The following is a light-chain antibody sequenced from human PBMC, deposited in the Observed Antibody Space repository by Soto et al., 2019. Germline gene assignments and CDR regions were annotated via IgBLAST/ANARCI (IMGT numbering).Light chain of an antibody. CDR1: SSDIGAYNR. CDR2: EVR. CDR3: SSYTSSNTLI. J-gene: IGLJ2*01. Sequence: QSALTQPPSVSGSPGQSVTISCTGTSSDIGAYNRVSWYQHPPGTAPKLMIYEVRDPTSGVPDRFSGSKSGNTASLTISGLQAEDEADYYCSSYTSSNTLIFGGGTKVTVL. V-gene: IGLV2-18*02.